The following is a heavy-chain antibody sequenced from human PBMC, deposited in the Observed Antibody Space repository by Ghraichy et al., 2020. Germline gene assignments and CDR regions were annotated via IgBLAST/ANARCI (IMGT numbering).Heavy chain of an antibody. CDR2: ISAYNGNT. CDR3: ARDLTGYDSGGYYYYMDV. J-gene: IGHJ6*03. D-gene: IGHD5-12*01. V-gene: IGHV1-18*01. Sequence: ASVKVSYKASGYTFTSYGISWVRQAPGQGLEWMGWISAYNGNTNYAQKLQGRVTMTTDTSTSTAYMELRSLRSDDTAVYYCARDLTGYDSGGYYYYMDVWGKGTTVTVSS. CDR1: GYTFTSYG.